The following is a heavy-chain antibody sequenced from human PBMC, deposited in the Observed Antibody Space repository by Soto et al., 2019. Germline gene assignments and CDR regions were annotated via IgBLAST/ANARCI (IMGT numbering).Heavy chain of an antibody. D-gene: IGHD5-18*01. V-gene: IGHV4-31*03. CDR1: GGSISSGGYY. CDR3: ARGVTAPTEYFQH. Sequence: PSETLSLTCTVSGGSISSGGYYWSWIRQHPGKGLEWIGYIYYSGSTYYNPSLKSRVTISVDTSKNQFSLKLSSVTAADTAVYYCARGVTAPTEYFQHWGQGTLVTVSS. J-gene: IGHJ1*01. CDR2: IYYSGST.